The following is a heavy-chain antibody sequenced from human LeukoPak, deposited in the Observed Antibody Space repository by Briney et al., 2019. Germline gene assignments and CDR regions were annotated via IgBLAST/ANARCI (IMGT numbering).Heavy chain of an antibody. Sequence: GGSLRLSCAASGFTFSSYAMHWVRQVPGKGLEWVAVISYDGSNKYYADSVKGRFTISRDNSKNTLYLQMYSLRAEDTAVYYCARAQYYYDSSGMGSWGQGTLVTVSS. V-gene: IGHV3-30*01. CDR1: GFTFSSYA. J-gene: IGHJ5*02. CDR3: ARAQYYYDSSGMGS. D-gene: IGHD3-22*01. CDR2: ISYDGSNK.